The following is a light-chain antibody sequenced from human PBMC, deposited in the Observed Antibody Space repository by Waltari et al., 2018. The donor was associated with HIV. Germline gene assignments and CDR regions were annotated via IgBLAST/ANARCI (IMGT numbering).Light chain of an antibody. CDR2: DDS. Sequence: SYVLTQPPSVSVAPGQTARIACGGNSIGTKSVHWYPQKPGQAPVLVVSDDSDRPSGIPERFSGSKSGNAATLTISRVEVGDEADYYCQVWYSLTDPVVFGGGTKLTVL. CDR3: QVWYSLTDPVV. J-gene: IGLJ2*01. V-gene: IGLV3-21*02. CDR1: SIGTKS.